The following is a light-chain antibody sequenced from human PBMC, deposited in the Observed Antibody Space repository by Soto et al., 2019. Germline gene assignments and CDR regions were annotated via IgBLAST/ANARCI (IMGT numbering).Light chain of an antibody. J-gene: IGKJ1*01. CDR3: QQYYSTPLT. V-gene: IGKV4-1*01. CDR2: WAS. Sequence: DIVMTQSPDSLAVSLGERATINCKSSQSVLYSSNNKNYLAWYQQKPGQPPKLLIYWASTRESGVPDRFSGSESGTDFTLTISSLQAEDVAVYYCQQYYSTPLTFGQGTKVDIK. CDR1: QSVLYSSNNKNY.